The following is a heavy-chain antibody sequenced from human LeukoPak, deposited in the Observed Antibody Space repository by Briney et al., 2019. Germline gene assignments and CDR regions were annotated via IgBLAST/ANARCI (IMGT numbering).Heavy chain of an antibody. CDR3: ARDQGGTHQLLYWPSGMDV. D-gene: IGHD2-2*02. J-gene: IGHJ6*02. V-gene: IGHV1-2*02. CDR2: LNPNSGGT. Sequence: ASVKVSCNASGYTFTGYYMHWVRQAPGQGREWMGWLNPNSGGTNYAQKFQGRVTMTRDTSISTAYMELSRLRSDDTAVYYCARDQGGTHQLLYWPSGMDVWGQGTTVTVSS. CDR1: GYTFTGYY.